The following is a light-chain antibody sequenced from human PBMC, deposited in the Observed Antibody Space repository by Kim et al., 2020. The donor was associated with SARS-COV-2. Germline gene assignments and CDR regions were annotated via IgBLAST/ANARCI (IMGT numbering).Light chain of an antibody. V-gene: IGKV3-20*01. Sequence: FPGEEATLSCRARQSVSSNYLAWYQQKPGQAPRLLIYGASSRATGIPDRFSGSGSGTDFTLTITRLEPEDFAVYYCQQYSSSPATFGQGTKVDIK. CDR2: GAS. J-gene: IGKJ1*01. CDR1: QSVSSNY. CDR3: QQYSSSPAT.